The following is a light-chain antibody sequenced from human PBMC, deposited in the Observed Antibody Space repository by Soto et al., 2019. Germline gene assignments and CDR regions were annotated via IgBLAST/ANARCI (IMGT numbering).Light chain of an antibody. V-gene: IGKV3-15*01. CDR2: GAS. Sequence: EIVMTQSPATLSVSPGERATLSCRASQSVSSYLAWYQHKPGQAPRLFIYGASTRATGIPARFSGSGSGTEFTLTISSLQSEDFAVYYCQQYNNWPPKYTFGQGTKLEIK. CDR1: QSVSSY. CDR3: QQYNNWPPKYT. J-gene: IGKJ2*01.